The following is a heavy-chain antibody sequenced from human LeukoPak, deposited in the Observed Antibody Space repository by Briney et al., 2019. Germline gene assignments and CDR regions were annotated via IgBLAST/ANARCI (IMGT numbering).Heavy chain of an antibody. CDR2: INPNSGGT. CDR3: ARNIRSYDFWSSPINWFDP. CDR1: GYTFTGYY. D-gene: IGHD3-3*01. J-gene: IGHJ5*02. V-gene: IGHV1-2*02. Sequence: ASVKVSCKASGYTFTGYYIHWVRQAPGQGLEWMGWINPNSGGTTYAQKFQGRVTMTRDTSISTAYMDLSRLTSDDTAVYYCARNIRSYDFWSSPINWFDPWGQGTLVTVSS.